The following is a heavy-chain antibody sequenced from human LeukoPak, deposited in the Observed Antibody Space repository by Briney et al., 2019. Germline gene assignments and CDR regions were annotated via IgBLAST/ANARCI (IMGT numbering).Heavy chain of an antibody. Sequence: HPGGSLRLSCAASGFTFSSYGMHWVRQAPGKGLEWVAVISYDGSNKYYADSVKGRFTISRDNSKNTLYLQMNSLRVEDTAVYYCARPYGSGRKTGYYFDYWGQGTLVTVSS. CDR1: GFTFSSYG. CDR3: ARPYGSGRKTGYYFDY. V-gene: IGHV3-30*03. CDR2: ISYDGSNK. J-gene: IGHJ4*02. D-gene: IGHD3-10*01.